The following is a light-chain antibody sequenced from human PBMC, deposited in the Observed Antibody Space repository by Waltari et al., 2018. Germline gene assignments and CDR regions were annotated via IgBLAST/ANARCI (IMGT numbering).Light chain of an antibody. Sequence: QSVLTQPHSVSAAPGQRVTIPCSGGSSKIGNNHVSWYRQFPGTAPKLLIYENTERPSGIPGRFSGSKSGTSATLDITGLQAGDEADYYCGTWDSSLSGAVFGGGTHLTVL. CDR1: SSKIGNNH. J-gene: IGLJ7*01. CDR3: GTWDSSLSGAV. CDR2: ENT. V-gene: IGLV1-51*02.